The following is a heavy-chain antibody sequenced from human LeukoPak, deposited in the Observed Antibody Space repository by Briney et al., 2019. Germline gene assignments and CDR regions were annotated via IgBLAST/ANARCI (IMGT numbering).Heavy chain of an antibody. CDR1: GFTFSNYW. CDR3: ARDGEGSSGR. Sequence: PGGSLRLSCAASGFTFSNYWMTWVRQAPGKGLEWVSVIYSGGSTYYADSVKGRFTISRDNSKNTLYLQMNSLRAEDTAVYYCARDGEGSSGRWGQGTLVTVSS. V-gene: IGHV3-53*01. J-gene: IGHJ4*02. D-gene: IGHD6-19*01. CDR2: IYSGGST.